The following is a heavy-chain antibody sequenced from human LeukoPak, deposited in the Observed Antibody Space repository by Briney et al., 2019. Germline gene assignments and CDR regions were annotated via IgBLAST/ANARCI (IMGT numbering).Heavy chain of an antibody. D-gene: IGHD1-26*01. Sequence: ASVKVSCKASGYTFTNYDISWVRQAPGQGLEWMGWISAYNGNTNYAQKLQGRVIMTTDTSTSTAYMDLRTLRSDDTAVYYCARGLLVGASRGFDYWGQGTLVTVSS. J-gene: IGHJ4*02. CDR3: ARGLLVGASRGFDY. V-gene: IGHV1-18*01. CDR2: ISAYNGNT. CDR1: GYTFTNYD.